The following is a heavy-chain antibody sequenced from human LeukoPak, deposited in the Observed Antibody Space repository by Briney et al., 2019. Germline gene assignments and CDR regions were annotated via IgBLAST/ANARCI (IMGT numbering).Heavy chain of an antibody. Sequence: SETLSLTCTVSSGSISTSNYYWSWIRQPAGKGLEWIGRIYTSGSTNYNPSLKSRVTISIDTSKNQFSLKLSSVTAADTAVYYCARTIQGFGEEFDPWGQGTLVTVSS. CDR2: IYTSGST. CDR3: ARTIQGFGEEFDP. J-gene: IGHJ5*02. D-gene: IGHD3-10*01. CDR1: SGSISTSNYY. V-gene: IGHV4-61*02.